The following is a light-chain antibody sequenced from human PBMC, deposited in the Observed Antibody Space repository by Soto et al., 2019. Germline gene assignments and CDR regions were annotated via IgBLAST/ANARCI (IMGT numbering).Light chain of an antibody. V-gene: IGKV3-20*01. CDR2: GAS. CDR3: QQYGVSPLMFT. J-gene: IGKJ2*01. CDR1: QSVSNNY. Sequence: EIVLVQTPGTLSLSPGERATLSCRASQSVSNNYLAWYQQKPGQAPRLLIYGASSRATGVPDRFSGSGTGTDFSLTITRLEPEDFAVYYCQQYGVSPLMFTFGQGTKVGFK.